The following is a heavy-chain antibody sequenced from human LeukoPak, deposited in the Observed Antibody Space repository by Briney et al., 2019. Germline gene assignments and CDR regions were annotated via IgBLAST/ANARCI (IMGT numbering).Heavy chain of an antibody. CDR3: ARDGNDYGGFLRFDY. CDR2: IYSGGST. CDR1: GFTVSSNY. D-gene: IGHD4-23*01. V-gene: IGHV3-53*01. Sequence: GGSLRLSCAASGFTVSSNYMRWVRKAPGKGLVWVSVIYSGGSTYYADSVKGRFTISRDNSKNTLYLQMNSLRAEDTAVYYCARDGNDYGGFLRFDYWGQGTLVTVSS. J-gene: IGHJ4*02.